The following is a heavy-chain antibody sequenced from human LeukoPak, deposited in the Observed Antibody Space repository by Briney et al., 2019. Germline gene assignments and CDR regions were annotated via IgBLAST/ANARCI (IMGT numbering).Heavy chain of an antibody. V-gene: IGHV1-8*01. CDR1: GYTFTSYD. J-gene: IGHJ4*02. D-gene: IGHD2-2*01. CDR3: AGSLGYCTSNSCYLKY. Sequence: ASVKVSCKASGYTFTSYDINWVRQATGQGLEWMGWMNPNSGNTGYAQKFQGRVTMTRNTSISTAYMELRSLRSDDTAVYYCAGSLGYCTSNSCYLKYWGQGTLVTVSS. CDR2: MNPNSGNT.